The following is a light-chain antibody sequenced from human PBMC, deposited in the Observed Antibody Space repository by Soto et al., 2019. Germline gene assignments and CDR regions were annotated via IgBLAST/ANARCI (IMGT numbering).Light chain of an antibody. J-gene: IGKJ2*01. CDR3: QQYYNWPPYT. Sequence: EVVMTQSPATLSVSPGDRATLSCRASQNVDTNVAWYQQKPGQAPRLLVHSVSTRATGIPTRFTGIGSGTDFTLTISGLQSDDFAVYYCQQYYNWPPYTFGQGTKLQIK. V-gene: IGKV3-15*01. CDR1: QNVDTN. CDR2: SVS.